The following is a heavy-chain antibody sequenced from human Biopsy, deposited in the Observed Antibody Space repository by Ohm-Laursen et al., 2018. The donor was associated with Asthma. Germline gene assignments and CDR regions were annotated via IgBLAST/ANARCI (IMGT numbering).Heavy chain of an antibody. D-gene: IGHD2-15*01. V-gene: IGHV3-30-3*01. Sequence: SLRLSCAASRFTYEMHWVRQAPGKGLEWVAVISYDGSSIYYADSVKGRFTISRDNSKNTLSLQMDSLTAEDTAVYYCAREGVAGTHIEDWGQGTLVSASS. CDR2: ISYDGSSI. J-gene: IGHJ4*02. CDR1: RFTYE. CDR3: AREGVAGTHIED.